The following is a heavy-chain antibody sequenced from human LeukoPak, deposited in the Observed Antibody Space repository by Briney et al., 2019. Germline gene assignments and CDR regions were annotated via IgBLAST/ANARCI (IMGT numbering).Heavy chain of an antibody. D-gene: IGHD3-9*01. V-gene: IGHV3-49*03. J-gene: IGHJ4*02. CDR2: IRSKAYGGTT. Sequence: PGGSLRLSCTASGFTFGDYAMSRFRQAPGKGLEWVGFIRSKAYGGTTEYAASVKGRFTISRDDSKSIAYLQMSSLKTEDTAVYYCTRDPLGFYDILTGYSPRYFDYWGQGTLVTVSS. CDR3: TRDPLGFYDILTGYSPRYFDY. CDR1: GFTFGDYA.